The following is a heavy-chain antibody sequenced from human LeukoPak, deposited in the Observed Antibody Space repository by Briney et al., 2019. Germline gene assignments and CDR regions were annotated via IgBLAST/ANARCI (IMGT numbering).Heavy chain of an antibody. D-gene: IGHD6-13*01. Sequence: ASVKVSCKASGYTFTGYYMHWMRQALGQGLEWMGRINPNSGGTNYAQKFQGRVTMTRDTSISTAYMELSRLRSDDTAVYYCAREGYSSSWSDNWFDPWGQGTLVTVSS. J-gene: IGHJ5*02. CDR3: AREGYSSSWSDNWFDP. CDR1: GYTFTGYY. CDR2: INPNSGGT. V-gene: IGHV1-2*06.